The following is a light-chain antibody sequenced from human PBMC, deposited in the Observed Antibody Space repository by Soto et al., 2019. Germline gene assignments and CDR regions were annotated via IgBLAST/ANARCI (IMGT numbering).Light chain of an antibody. Sequence: DIQMAQSPSSLSASVGDSVTITCQASQDISNYLNWYQQKPGKAPKVLIYGASNLDTGVPSRFSGSGSGTDFTFTISSLQSEDIAIYYCQQCYNCPLTFGGGTKVDI. CDR1: QDISNY. CDR3: QQCYNCPLT. V-gene: IGKV1-33*01. CDR2: GAS. J-gene: IGKJ4*01.